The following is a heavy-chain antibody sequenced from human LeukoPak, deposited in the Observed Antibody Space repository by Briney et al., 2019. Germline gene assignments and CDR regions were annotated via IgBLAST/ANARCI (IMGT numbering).Heavy chain of an antibody. V-gene: IGHV4-39*07. CDR3: AIDHACSNGVCSYFDS. Sequence: SETLSLTCTVSGGSISSSSYYWGWIRQPPGKGLEWIASIYHSGSTWYNPSLKSRVTISVDTSRNQFSLKLSSVTAADTAVYYCAIDHACSNGVCSYFDSWGQGTLVTVSS. CDR1: GGSISSSSYY. J-gene: IGHJ4*02. D-gene: IGHD2-8*01. CDR2: IYHSGST.